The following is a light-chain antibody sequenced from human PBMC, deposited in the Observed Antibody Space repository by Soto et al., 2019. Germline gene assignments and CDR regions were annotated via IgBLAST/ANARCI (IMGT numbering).Light chain of an antibody. V-gene: IGKV3-20*01. CDR2: GAS. CDR1: QSVSNDF. Sequence: EIVLTQSPGILSLSPGERATLSCRASQSVSNDFLAWYQQKPGQAPRLLIYGASTRATDVPARFRGSGSGADFTLSISRLEPEDFAVYYCQQYGSSPPRTFGQGTKVDIK. J-gene: IGKJ1*01. CDR3: QQYGSSPPRT.